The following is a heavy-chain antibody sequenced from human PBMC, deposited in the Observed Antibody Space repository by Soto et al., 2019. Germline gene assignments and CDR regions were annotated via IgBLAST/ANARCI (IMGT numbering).Heavy chain of an antibody. J-gene: IGHJ4*02. D-gene: IGHD6-13*01. CDR2: ISGSGGST. Sequence: GGSLTLSCAASGFTFSSFAMSWVRQAPGKGLEWVSAISGSGGSTYYADSVKGRFTISRANPKNTLYLQMNSLRAEDTAVYYCAKVPSARIAAAGNFDYWGQGTLVTVSS. CDR3: AKVPSARIAAAGNFDY. CDR1: GFTFSSFA. V-gene: IGHV3-23*01.